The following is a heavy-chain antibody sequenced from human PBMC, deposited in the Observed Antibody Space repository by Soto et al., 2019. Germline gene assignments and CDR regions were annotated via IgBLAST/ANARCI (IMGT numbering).Heavy chain of an antibody. J-gene: IGHJ4*02. Sequence: SVKVSCKASGGTFSSYAISWVRQAPGQGLEWMGGIIPIFGTANYAQKFQGRVTITADESTSTAYMELSSLRSEDTAVYYCARDSCGGDCSSDYWGQGTLVTVSS. D-gene: IGHD2-21*02. CDR1: GGTFSSYA. CDR3: ARDSCGGDCSSDY. CDR2: IIPIFGTA. V-gene: IGHV1-69*13.